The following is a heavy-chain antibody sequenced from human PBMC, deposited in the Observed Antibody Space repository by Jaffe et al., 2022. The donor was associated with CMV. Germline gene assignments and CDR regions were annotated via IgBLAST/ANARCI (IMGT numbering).Heavy chain of an antibody. D-gene: IGHD2-21*01. J-gene: IGHJ4*02. V-gene: IGHV3-15*02. CDR3: IWQGDYGGRFDY. CDR1: GFNFIPAW. Sequence: EVQLVESGGALEKPGGSLRLSCAASGFNFIPAWMTWVRQAPGKGLEWVGRIKSKGGGETRDYAAPVKGRFTISRDDSKNTVYLQMNSLKTEDTAVYYCIWQGDYGGRFDYWGQGTLVTVSS. CDR2: IKSKGGGETR.